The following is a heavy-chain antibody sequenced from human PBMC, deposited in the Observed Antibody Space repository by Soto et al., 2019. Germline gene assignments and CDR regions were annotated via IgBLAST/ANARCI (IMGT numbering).Heavy chain of an antibody. J-gene: IGHJ4*02. CDR2: IYYSGST. V-gene: IGHV4-39*01. CDR3: ASWGDFVATILN. Sequence: ETLSLTCTVSGGSISSSSYYWGWIRQPPGKGLEWIGSIYYSGSTYYNPSLKSRVTISVDTSKNQFSLELSSVTAADTAVYYCASWGDFVATILNWGQGTLVTVSS. CDR1: GGSISSSSYY. D-gene: IGHD3-16*01.